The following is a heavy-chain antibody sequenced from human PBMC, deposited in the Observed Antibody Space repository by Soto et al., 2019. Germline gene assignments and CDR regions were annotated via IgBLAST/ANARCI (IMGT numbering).Heavy chain of an antibody. J-gene: IGHJ4*01. CDR1: GYTFTSYG. CDR2: ISAYNGNT. CDR3: ARVLDVAAASLYSYFDV. V-gene: IGHV1-18*01. D-gene: IGHD2-8*01. Sequence: ASVKVSCKASGYTFTSYGISWVRQAPGQGLEWMGWISAYNGNTNYAQKLQGRVTMTTDTSTSTAYMELRSLRSDDTAVYYCARVLDVAAASLYSYFDVWGKGTLVTVSS.